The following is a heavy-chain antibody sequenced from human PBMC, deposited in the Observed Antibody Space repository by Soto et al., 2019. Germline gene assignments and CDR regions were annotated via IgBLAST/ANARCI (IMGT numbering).Heavy chain of an antibody. V-gene: IGHV1-18*01. CDR3: ARTYSGSYSTDRRDWFDP. CDR1: GYTFTSYG. CDR2: ISAYNGNT. J-gene: IGHJ5*02. Sequence: ASVKVSCKASGYTFTSYGVSWVRQVPGQGLEWMGWISAYNGNTNYAQNLQGRVTMTTDTSTSTAYMELRSLRFDDTAVYYCARTYSGSYSTDRRDWFDPWGQGTQVTVSS. D-gene: IGHD1-26*01.